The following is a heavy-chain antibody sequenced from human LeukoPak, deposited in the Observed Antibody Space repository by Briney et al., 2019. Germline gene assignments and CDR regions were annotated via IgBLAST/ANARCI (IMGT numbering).Heavy chain of an antibody. V-gene: IGHV4-34*01. CDR3: ARLDIVVVPDARDYYYYMDV. Sequence: SETLSLTCAVYGGSFSGYYWSWIRQPPGKGLEWIGEINHSGSTNYNPSLKSRVTISVDTSKNQFSLKLSSVTAADTAVYYCARLDIVVVPDARDYYYYMDVWGRGTTVTVSS. J-gene: IGHJ6*03. D-gene: IGHD2-2*03. CDR2: INHSGST. CDR1: GGSFSGYY.